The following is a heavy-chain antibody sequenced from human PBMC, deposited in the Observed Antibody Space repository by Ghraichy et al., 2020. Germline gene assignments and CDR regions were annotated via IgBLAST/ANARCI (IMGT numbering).Heavy chain of an antibody. D-gene: IGHD2-15*01. J-gene: IGHJ2*01. CDR2: IYYSGST. V-gene: IGHV4-31*03. CDR3: ARDLGGGSPGGWYFDL. Sequence: SETLSLTCTVSVASFNSGGYYWTWIRQHPGKGLEWLGNIYYSGSTYYNPSLKRRITISIDTSKNQFSLKLSSVTAADTAVYYCARDLGGGSPGGWYFDLCGRGTLVPVSS. CDR1: VASFNSGGYY.